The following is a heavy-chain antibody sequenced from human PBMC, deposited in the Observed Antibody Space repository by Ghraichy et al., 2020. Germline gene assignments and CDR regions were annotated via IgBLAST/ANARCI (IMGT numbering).Heavy chain of an antibody. CDR3: ARMIVVVPAAIPRVSARLGNWFDP. V-gene: IGHV4-39*01. CDR1: GGSISSSSYY. D-gene: IGHD2-2*01. CDR2: IYYSGST. J-gene: IGHJ5*02. Sequence: SQTLSLTCTVSGGSISSSSYYWGWIRQPPGKGLEWIGSIYYSGSTYYNPSLKSRVTISVDTSKNQFSLKLSSVTAADTAVYYCARMIVVVPAAIPRVSARLGNWFDPWGQGTLVTVSS.